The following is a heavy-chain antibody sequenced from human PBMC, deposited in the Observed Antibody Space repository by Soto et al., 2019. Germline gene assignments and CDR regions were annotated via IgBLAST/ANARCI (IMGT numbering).Heavy chain of an antibody. V-gene: IGHV1-69*01. J-gene: IGHJ2*01. Sequence: QVQLVHSGAEVKKPGSSVKVSCKASGGTFSSYAISWVRQAPGQGLEWMGGIIPIFGTANYAQKFQGRVTITADESTSTADMELSSLRSEDTAVYYCARRSSGYVVDWYFDLWGRGTLVTVSS. D-gene: IGHD3-22*01. CDR1: GGTFSSYA. CDR3: ARRSSGYVVDWYFDL. CDR2: IIPIFGTA.